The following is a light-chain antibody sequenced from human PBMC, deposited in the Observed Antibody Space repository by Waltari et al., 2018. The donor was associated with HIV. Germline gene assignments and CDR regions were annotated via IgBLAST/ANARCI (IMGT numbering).Light chain of an antibody. J-gene: IGLJ2*01. V-gene: IGLV2-23*02. CDR3: CAYAGSTTYVI. CDR1: SSDVGGYNL. CDR2: EVS. Sequence: QSALTQPASVSGSPGQSITISCTGTSSDVGGYNLVSWYQQHPGKSPKLMIYEVSKRPSGVSTRFSRAKSGNTASLTISGLQAEDEADYYCCAYAGSTTYVIVGGGTKLTVL.